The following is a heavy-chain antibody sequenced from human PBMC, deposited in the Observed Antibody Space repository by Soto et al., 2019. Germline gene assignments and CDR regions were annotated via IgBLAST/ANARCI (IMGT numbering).Heavy chain of an antibody. CDR1: GYTFTSYG. D-gene: IGHD4-4*01. CDR3: ARADPSSRPYSMSLFDP. CDR2: ISAYNGNT. Sequence: GASVKVSCKASGYTFTSYGISWVRQAPGQGLEWMGWISAYNGNTNYAQKLLGRVTMTTDTSTSTAYMELRSLRSDDTAVYYCARADPSSRPYSMSLFDPWGQGTLVTVSS. J-gene: IGHJ5*02. V-gene: IGHV1-18*01.